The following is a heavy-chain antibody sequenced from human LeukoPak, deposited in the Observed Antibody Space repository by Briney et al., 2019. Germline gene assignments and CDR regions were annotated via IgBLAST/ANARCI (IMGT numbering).Heavy chain of an antibody. CDR2: IIPILGIA. CDR3: AREGVGTITVIVAPSPFDY. Sequence: ASVKVSCKASGGTFSSYAISWVRQAPGQGLEWMGRIIPILGIANYAQKFQGRVTITADKSTSTAYMELSSLRSEDTAVYYCAREGVGTITVIVAPSPFDYWGQGTLVTVSS. V-gene: IGHV1-69*04. D-gene: IGHD3-22*01. CDR1: GGTFSSYA. J-gene: IGHJ4*02.